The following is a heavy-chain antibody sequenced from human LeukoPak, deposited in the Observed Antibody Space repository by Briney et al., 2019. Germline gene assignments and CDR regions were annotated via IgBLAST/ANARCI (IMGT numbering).Heavy chain of an antibody. Sequence: ASVKVSCKASGGTFSSYAISWVRQAPGQGLEWMGGIIPIFGTANYAQKFQGRVTITADESTRTAYMELSSLRSEDTAVYYCARGLLGGATFDYWGQGTRVTVSS. CDR1: GGTFSSYA. CDR2: IIPIFGTA. D-gene: IGHD1-26*01. CDR3: ARGLLGGATFDY. J-gene: IGHJ4*02. V-gene: IGHV1-69*13.